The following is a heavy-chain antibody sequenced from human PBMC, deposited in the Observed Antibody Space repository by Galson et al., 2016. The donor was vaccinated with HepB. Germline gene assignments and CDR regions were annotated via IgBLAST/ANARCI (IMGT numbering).Heavy chain of an antibody. J-gene: IGHJ6*02. CDR1: GGTFSSYA. CDR3: VRGGDYVILTGYSYDTPPDV. V-gene: IGHV1-69*06. Sequence: SVKVSCKASGGTFSSYAISWVRQAPGQGLEWMGGIIPIFGTPNYAQKFQGRVTITADKSTSTAYMELRSLSSEDKAVYYCVRGGDYVILTGYSYDTPPDVWAQGTTVTVSS. D-gene: IGHD3-9*01. CDR2: IIPIFGTP.